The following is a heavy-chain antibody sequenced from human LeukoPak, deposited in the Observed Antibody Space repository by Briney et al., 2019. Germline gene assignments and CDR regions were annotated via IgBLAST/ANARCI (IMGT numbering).Heavy chain of an antibody. D-gene: IGHD4-17*01. CDR3: AGCSTVTTYYYSYYMDI. J-gene: IGHJ6*03. CDR2: IKQDGSGT. Sequence: GGSLRLSCAASEFTFSNYWMSWVRLAPGKGMEWVANIKQDGSGTYYVDSVKGRFTISRDNAKNSLYLQMNSLRAEDTAVYYCAGCSTVTTYYYSYYMDIWGKGTTVTVSS. V-gene: IGHV3-7*01. CDR1: EFTFSNYW.